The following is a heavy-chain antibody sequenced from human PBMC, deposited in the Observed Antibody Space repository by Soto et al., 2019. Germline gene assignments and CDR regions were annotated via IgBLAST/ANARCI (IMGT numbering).Heavy chain of an antibody. V-gene: IGHV3-30*01. CDR3: ARTPAAMITDRYNWFDS. CDR1: GFTFADYA. J-gene: IGHJ5*01. D-gene: IGHD3-16*01. Sequence: QVQLQESGGGVVKTGGSLRLSCVASGFTFADYAMHWVRRIPGKGLEWVAVISYSGDRQYYAESVKGRFTISRDNSKKTLYLQMSSLTSEDSAVFYCARTPAAMITDRYNWFDSWGPGTQVTVSS. CDR2: ISYSGDRQ.